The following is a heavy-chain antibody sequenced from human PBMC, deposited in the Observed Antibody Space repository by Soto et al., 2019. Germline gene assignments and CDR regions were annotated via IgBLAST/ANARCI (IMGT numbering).Heavy chain of an antibody. V-gene: IGHV3-9*01. CDR3: ARDPSVTAIGRADH. CDR2: INWNSAVI. J-gene: IGHJ4*02. Sequence: GGSLRLSCVVSGFTFDDYAMHWVRQAPGGGLEWVSGINWNSAVIGYADSVKGRFTISRDNAKNALYLQMTSLRSEDTALYYCARDPSVTAIGRADHWGQGTPVTVSA. CDR1: GFTFDDYA. D-gene: IGHD5-18*01.